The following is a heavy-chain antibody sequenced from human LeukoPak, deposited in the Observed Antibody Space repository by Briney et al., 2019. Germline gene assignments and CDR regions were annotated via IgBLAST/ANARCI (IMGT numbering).Heavy chain of an antibody. V-gene: IGHV3-23*01. CDR2: ISDGGAAT. J-gene: IGHJ4*02. CDR1: GFTFNNYA. D-gene: IGHD1-26*01. CDR3: AKTDRPVGPNSVIDF. Sequence: PGGSLRLSCAASGFTFNNYAMSWVRQAPGKGLEWGSVISDGGAATYYADSVKGRFTISRDNSKDTLYLQMNSLRADDTAIYYCAKTDRPVGPNSVIDFRGQGTLVTVSS.